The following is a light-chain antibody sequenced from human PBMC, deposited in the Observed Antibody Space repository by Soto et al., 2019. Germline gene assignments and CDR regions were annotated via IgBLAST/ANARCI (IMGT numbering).Light chain of an antibody. J-gene: IGKJ5*01. CDR1: QSISSY. Sequence: DIQMTQSPTSLPASVGDMVTISCRASQSISSYLNWYQQKPGKAPKLLIYDATNLQSGVPSRFSGSGSGTDFTLKISRVEAEDVGVYYCMQALQTFTFGQGTRLEIK. CDR3: MQALQTFT. CDR2: DAT. V-gene: IGKV1-39*01.